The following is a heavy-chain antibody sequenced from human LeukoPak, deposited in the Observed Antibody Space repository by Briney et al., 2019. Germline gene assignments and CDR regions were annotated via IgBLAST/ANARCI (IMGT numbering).Heavy chain of an antibody. Sequence: SETLSLTCTVSSGSMSGYYWSWIRQPPGKGPELIGYIHSTGNTGYNPSLKSRVTISVDTSKNQFSLGLRSVTTADTAVYYCARGGWSIDFWGRGTLVTVSS. CDR3: ARGGWSIDF. CDR2: IHSTGNT. V-gene: IGHV4-59*01. CDR1: SGSMSGYY. J-gene: IGHJ2*01. D-gene: IGHD2-15*01.